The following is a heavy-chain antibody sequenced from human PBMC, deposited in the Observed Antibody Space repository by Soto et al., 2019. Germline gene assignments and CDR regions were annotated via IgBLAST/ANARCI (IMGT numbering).Heavy chain of an antibody. Sequence: EVQLLESGGGLVQPGGSMSLSCAASGFTFSTYAMSWVRQPPGRGRGWVSGISGRGGRIYYADSVKGRCTMSRDNSKNTLYLQMNSLRAEDTAVYYCAKEGAGSSGWYSDYWGQGTLVTVSS. CDR3: AKEGAGSSGWYSDY. V-gene: IGHV3-23*01. CDR1: GFTFSTYA. CDR2: ISGRGGRI. D-gene: IGHD6-19*01. J-gene: IGHJ4*02.